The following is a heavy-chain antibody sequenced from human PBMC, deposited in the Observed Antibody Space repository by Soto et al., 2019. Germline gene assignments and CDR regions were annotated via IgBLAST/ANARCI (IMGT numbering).Heavy chain of an antibody. D-gene: IGHD4-17*01. CDR1: GYTFTSYA. Sequence: ASVKVSCKASGYTFTSYAMHWVRQAPGQRLEWMGWINAGNGNTKYSQKFQGRVTTTRDTSASTAYMELSSLRSEDTAVYYCARGHLMTTVTTELDYWGQGTLVTVSS. J-gene: IGHJ4*02. CDR2: INAGNGNT. CDR3: ARGHLMTTVTTELDY. V-gene: IGHV1-3*01.